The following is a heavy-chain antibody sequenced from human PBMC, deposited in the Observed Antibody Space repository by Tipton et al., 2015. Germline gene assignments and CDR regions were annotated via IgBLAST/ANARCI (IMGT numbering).Heavy chain of an antibody. Sequence: LRLSCAASGFSVRSTYMTWVRQAPGKGLEWIGYIYYSGSTYYNPSLKSRVTMSVDTSKNQFSLELRSVTAADTAEYYCARELIHHDTSVLDSWGQGTLVTVSS. V-gene: IGHV4-31*02. J-gene: IGHJ4*02. CDR1: GFSVRSTY. CDR3: ARELIHHDTSVLDS. D-gene: IGHD3-22*01. CDR2: IYYSGST.